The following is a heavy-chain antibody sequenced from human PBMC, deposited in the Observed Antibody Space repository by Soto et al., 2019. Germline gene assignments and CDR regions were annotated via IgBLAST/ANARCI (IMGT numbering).Heavy chain of an antibody. V-gene: IGHV3-48*03. J-gene: IGHJ4*02. D-gene: IGHD2-21*02. CDR2: INYSGSNT. CDR1: GFAFRNYD. Sequence: EVQLVESGGGLVQPGGSLRLSCAASGFAFRNYDMNWVRQAPGKGLEWISKINYSGSNTYYAESVKGRFTISRDNDKNSLYLQMNSLRVEDTGIYYCASEGLWGADCYLFDYWGQGTQVTVSS. CDR3: ASEGLWGADCYLFDY.